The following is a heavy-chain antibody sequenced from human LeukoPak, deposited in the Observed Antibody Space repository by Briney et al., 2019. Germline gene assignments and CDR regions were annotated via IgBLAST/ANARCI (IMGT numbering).Heavy chain of an antibody. V-gene: IGHV1-2*02. CDR1: GYTFTGYY. Sequence: EASVKVSCKASGYTFTGYYMHWVRQAPGQGLEWMGWINPNSGGTNYAQKFQGRVTMTRDTSISTAYMELSRLRSDDTAVYYCASVTYYYGSGSYRTPPAFDYWGQGTLVTVSS. J-gene: IGHJ4*02. CDR2: INPNSGGT. D-gene: IGHD3-10*01. CDR3: ASVTYYYGSGSYRTPPAFDY.